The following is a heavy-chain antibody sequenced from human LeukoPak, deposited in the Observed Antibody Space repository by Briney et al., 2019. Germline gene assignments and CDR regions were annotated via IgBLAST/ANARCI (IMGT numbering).Heavy chain of an antibody. V-gene: IGHV1-2*02. CDR2: INPNSGGT. CDR3: ARESGATSFRGYFDY. CDR1: GYTFTGYY. D-gene: IGHD5-12*01. Sequence: ASVKVSCKTSGYTFTGYYMHWVRQAPGQGLEWMGWINPNSGGTNYAQKFQGRVTMTRDTSISTAYMELSRLRSDDTAVYYCARESGATSFRGYFDYWGQGTLVTVSS. J-gene: IGHJ4*02.